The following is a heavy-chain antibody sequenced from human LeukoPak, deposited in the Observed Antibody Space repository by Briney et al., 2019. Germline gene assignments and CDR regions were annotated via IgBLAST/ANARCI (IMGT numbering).Heavy chain of an antibody. CDR3: AKDSRFGELVY. J-gene: IGHJ4*02. CDR1: GFTFSSYW. Sequence: PGGSLRLSCAASGFTFSSYWMHWVRQAPGKGLVWVSRINSDGSSTSYADSVKGRFTISRDNSKNTLYLQMNSLRAEDTAVYYCAKDSRFGELVYWGQGTLVTVSS. CDR2: INSDGSST. D-gene: IGHD3-10*01. V-gene: IGHV3-74*01.